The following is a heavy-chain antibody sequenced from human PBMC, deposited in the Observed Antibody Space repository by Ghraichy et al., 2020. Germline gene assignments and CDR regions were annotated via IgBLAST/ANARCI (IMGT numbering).Heavy chain of an antibody. D-gene: IGHD5-24*01. V-gene: IGHV4-39*01. CDR1: GGSISSTSYY. Sequence: SETLSLTCTVSGGSISSTSYYWGWIRQPPGKGLEWIGSIYYSGGTYYNPSLKSRGTISVDTSKSQFSLNLSSVTAADTAVYYCARQEMATKRRAFDIWGQGTMVTVSS. J-gene: IGHJ3*02. CDR2: IYYSGGT. CDR3: ARQEMATKRRAFDI.